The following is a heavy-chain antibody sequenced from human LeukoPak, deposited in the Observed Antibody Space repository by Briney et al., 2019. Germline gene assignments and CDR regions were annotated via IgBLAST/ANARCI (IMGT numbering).Heavy chain of an antibody. CDR2: IYYSGST. D-gene: IGHD1-26*01. J-gene: IGHJ4*02. CDR3: ARGLGATPVDY. V-gene: IGHV4-39*07. CDR1: GGSISSSSYY. Sequence: SETLSLTCTVSGGSISSSSYYWGWIRQPPGKGLEWIGSIYYSGSTYYNPSLKSRVTISVDTSKNQFSLKLSSVTAADTAVYYCARGLGATPVDYWGQGTLVTVSS.